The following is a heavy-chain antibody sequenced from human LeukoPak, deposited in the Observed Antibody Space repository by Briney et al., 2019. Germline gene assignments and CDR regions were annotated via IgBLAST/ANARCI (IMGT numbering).Heavy chain of an antibody. J-gene: IGHJ4*02. CDR2: ISGSGGST. V-gene: IGHV3-23*01. CDR3: AKGPCIAAAGCYFDY. D-gene: IGHD6-13*01. Sequence: GGSLRLSCAASGFTFSSYAMSWVRQAPGKGLEWVSGISGSGGSTYYADSVKGRFTLSRDNSKNTLYLRMNSLRAEDTAVYYCAKGPCIAAAGCYFDYWGQGTLVTVSS. CDR1: GFTFSSYA.